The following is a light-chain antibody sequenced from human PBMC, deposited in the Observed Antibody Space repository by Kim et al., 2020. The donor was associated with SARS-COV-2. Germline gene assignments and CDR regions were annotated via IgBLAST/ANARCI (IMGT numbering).Light chain of an antibody. V-gene: IGKV1-5*03. CDR2: KAS. Sequence: SAAVGDRVTITCRASQSISSWLAWYQQKPGKAPKLLIYKASSLESGVPSRFSGSGSGTEFTLTISSLQPDDFATYYCQQYNNYSYSFGQGTKLEI. CDR1: QSISSW. CDR3: QQYNNYSYS. J-gene: IGKJ2*03.